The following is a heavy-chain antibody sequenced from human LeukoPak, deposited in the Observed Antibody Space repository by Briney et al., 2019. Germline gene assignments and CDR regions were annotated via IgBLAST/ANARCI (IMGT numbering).Heavy chain of an antibody. V-gene: IGHV4-34*01. CDR2: INHSGST. Sequence: PSETLSLTCAVYGGSFSGYYWSWIRQPPGKGLEWIGEINHSGSTNYNPSLKSRVTISVDTSKNQFSLKLSSVTAADTAVYYCARAPLRYFDWLPRGYFDYWGQGTLVTVSS. CDR1: GGSFSGYY. CDR3: ARAPLRYFDWLPRGYFDY. D-gene: IGHD3-9*01. J-gene: IGHJ4*02.